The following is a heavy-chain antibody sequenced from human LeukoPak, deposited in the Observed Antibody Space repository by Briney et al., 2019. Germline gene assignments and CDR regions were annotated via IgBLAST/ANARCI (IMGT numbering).Heavy chain of an antibody. CDR3: ASSTDYYDSSGYPTMAFDI. D-gene: IGHD3-22*01. J-gene: IGHJ3*02. V-gene: IGHV4-30-2*01. Sequence: PSETLPLTCAVSGGSISSGGYSWSWIRQPPGKGLEWIGYIYHSGSTYYNPSFKSRVTISVDRSKNQFSLKLSSVTAADTAVYYCASSTDYYDSSGYPTMAFDIWGQGTMVTVSS. CDR1: GGSISSGGYS. CDR2: IYHSGST.